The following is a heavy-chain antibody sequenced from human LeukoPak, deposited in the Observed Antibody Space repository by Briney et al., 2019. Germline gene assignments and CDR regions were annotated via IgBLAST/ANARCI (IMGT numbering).Heavy chain of an antibody. Sequence: DPSETLSLTCTVSGGSISSSYWSWIRQPPGKGLEWIGYIYYSGSTSYNPSLKSQVTISVDTSKNQFSLKLNSVTAADTAVYYCARQGPLTTAVTTRTNPFDYWGQGTLVTVSS. V-gene: IGHV4-59*08. CDR2: IYYSGST. CDR3: ARQGPLTTAVTTRTNPFDY. D-gene: IGHD4-11*01. CDR1: GGSISSSY. J-gene: IGHJ4*02.